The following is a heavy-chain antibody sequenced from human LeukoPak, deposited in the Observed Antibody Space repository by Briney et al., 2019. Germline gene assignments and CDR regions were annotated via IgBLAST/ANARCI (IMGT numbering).Heavy chain of an antibody. D-gene: IGHD6-19*01. Sequence: GGSLRLSCAASGFTFSSYAMKWIRQAPGKGLEWVSTISGSGASTYYADSVKGRFTISRDNSQNTVYLQMSSLRAEDTAVYYCAKGLGRAVADYYYYYMDVWGKGTTVTVSS. V-gene: IGHV3-23*01. CDR2: ISGSGAST. CDR1: GFTFSSYA. CDR3: AKGLGRAVADYYYYYMDV. J-gene: IGHJ6*03.